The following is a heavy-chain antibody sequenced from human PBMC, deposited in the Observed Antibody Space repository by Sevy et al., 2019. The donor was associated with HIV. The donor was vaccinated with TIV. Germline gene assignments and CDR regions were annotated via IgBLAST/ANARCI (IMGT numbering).Heavy chain of an antibody. Sequence: GGSLRLSCAASGFSVSSNYMSWVRQAPGKGPEWVSVIHSGGKISYADSVQGRFTISGDNSKNTLYLQMNSLRAEDTAVYYCAREDIVLGEDNYYGIDVWGQGTTGTGSS. CDR3: AREDIVLGEDNYYGIDV. CDR2: IHSGGKI. CDR1: GFSVSSNY. V-gene: IGHV3-53*01. D-gene: IGHD2-15*01. J-gene: IGHJ6*02.